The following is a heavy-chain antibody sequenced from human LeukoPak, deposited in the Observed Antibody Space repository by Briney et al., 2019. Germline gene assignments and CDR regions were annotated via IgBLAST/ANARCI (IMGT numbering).Heavy chain of an antibody. J-gene: IGHJ5*02. D-gene: IGHD2-2*01. CDR3: AKSGGYCSSTSCPPDP. V-gene: IGHV3-23*01. CDR2: ISGSGSST. Sequence: GGSLRLSCAASGFTFSSYATTWVRQAPGKGLEWVSAISGSGSSTYYGDSVKGRFTISRDNSKNTLYLQMNSLRAEDTAVYYYAKSGGYCSSTSCPPDPWGQGTLVTVSS. CDR1: GFTFSSYA.